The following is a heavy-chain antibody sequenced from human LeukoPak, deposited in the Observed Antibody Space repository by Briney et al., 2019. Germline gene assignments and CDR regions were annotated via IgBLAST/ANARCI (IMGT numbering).Heavy chain of an antibody. CDR2: INSDGSST. V-gene: IGHV3-74*01. J-gene: IGHJ4*02. CDR3: AKDSTFGGVIVDY. CDR1: GFTFSSYW. Sequence: GGSLRLSCAASGFTFSSYWMHWVRQAPGKGLVWVSRINSDGSSTSYADSVKGRFTISRDNAKNTLYLQMNSLRAEDMAVYYCAKDSTFGGVIVDYWGQGTLVTVSS. D-gene: IGHD3-16*02.